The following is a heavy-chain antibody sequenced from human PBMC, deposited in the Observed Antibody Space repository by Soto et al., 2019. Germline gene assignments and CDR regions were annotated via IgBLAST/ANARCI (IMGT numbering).Heavy chain of an antibody. CDR3: ARFWEDGMDV. CDR2: IYHSGST. D-gene: IGHD1-26*01. Sequence: PSETLSLTCAVSGYSISSGYYWGWIRQPPGKGLEWIGSIYHSGSTYYNPSLKSRVTISVDTSKNQFSLKLSSVTAADTAVYYCARFWEDGMDVSGQGTTVTVS. V-gene: IGHV4-38-2*01. J-gene: IGHJ6*02. CDR1: GYSISSGYY.